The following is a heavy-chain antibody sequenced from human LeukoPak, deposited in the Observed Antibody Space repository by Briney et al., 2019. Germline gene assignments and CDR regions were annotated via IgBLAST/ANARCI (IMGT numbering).Heavy chain of an antibody. CDR3: AYVLRFLEWLLYRYDY. Sequence: GGSLRLSCAASGFTFDDYAMHWVRQAPGKGLEWVSGISWNSGSIGYADSVKGRFTISRDNAKNSLYLQMNSLRAEDTAVYYCAYVLRFLEWLLYRYDYWGQGTLVTVSS. V-gene: IGHV3-9*01. J-gene: IGHJ4*02. CDR2: ISWNSGSI. D-gene: IGHD3-3*01. CDR1: GFTFDDYA.